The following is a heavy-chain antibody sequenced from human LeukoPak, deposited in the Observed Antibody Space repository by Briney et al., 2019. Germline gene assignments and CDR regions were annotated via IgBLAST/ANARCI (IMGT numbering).Heavy chain of an antibody. J-gene: IGHJ4*02. D-gene: IGHD4/OR15-4a*01. CDR3: ASDYGG. CDR1: GGTFSSYA. V-gene: IGHV1-2*02. CDR2: INPNSGDT. Sequence: ASVKVSCKASGGTFSSYAISWVRQAPGQGLEWMGWINPNSGDTKYIQKFQGRVTMTRDTSISTVYMEVSSLRSDDTAVYYCASDYGGWGQGTLVTVSS.